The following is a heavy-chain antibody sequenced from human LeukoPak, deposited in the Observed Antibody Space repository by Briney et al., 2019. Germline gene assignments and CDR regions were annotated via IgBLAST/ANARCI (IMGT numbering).Heavy chain of an antibody. Sequence: PGGSLRLSCAASGFSFSNYDMHWVRQAPGKGLEWVAFIRHDGSSKYYGDSVKGRFTISRDNSKNTLYLQMNSLRAEDTAVYYCAKYDIWGQGTLVTVSS. J-gene: IGHJ3*02. V-gene: IGHV3-30*02. CDR2: IRHDGSSK. CDR3: AKYDI. CDR1: GFSFSNYD.